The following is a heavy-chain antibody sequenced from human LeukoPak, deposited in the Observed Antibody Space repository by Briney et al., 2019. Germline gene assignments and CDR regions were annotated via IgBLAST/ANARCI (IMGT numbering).Heavy chain of an antibody. J-gene: IGHJ4*02. V-gene: IGHV3-11*04. Sequence: GGSLRLSCAASGFTFSDYYMSWIRQAPGKGLEWVSYISSSASSIYYADSVKGRFTISRGNAKNSLYLQMNSLRAEDTAVYYCAKLGSGESPTYWGQGTLVTVSS. D-gene: IGHD3-10*01. CDR3: AKLGSGESPTY. CDR1: GFTFSDYY. CDR2: ISSSASSI.